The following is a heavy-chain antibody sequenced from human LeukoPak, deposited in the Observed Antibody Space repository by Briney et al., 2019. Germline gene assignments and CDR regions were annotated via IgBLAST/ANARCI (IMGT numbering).Heavy chain of an antibody. V-gene: IGHV3-23*01. J-gene: IGHJ4*02. CDR3: ARDSSFGSIAAAGTCGY. D-gene: IGHD6-13*01. CDR2: ISSTGGTT. CDR1: GLTFSNYG. Sequence: GGSLRLSCVASGLTFSNYGISWVRQAPGKGLEWVSAISSTGGTTYYADSVQGRFTISRDNSKNTLYLQMNSLRSEDTAVYYCARDSSFGSIAAAGTCGYWGQGTLVTVSS.